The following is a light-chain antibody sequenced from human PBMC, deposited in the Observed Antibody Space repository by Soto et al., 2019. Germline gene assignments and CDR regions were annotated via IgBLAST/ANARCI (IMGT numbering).Light chain of an antibody. CDR2: ASS. CDR3: QQSRSIPLT. J-gene: IGKJ4*01. CDR1: HNIRNS. V-gene: IGKV1-39*01. Sequence: DIQMTQSTSSLSASVGDRVTITCRASHNIRNSLNWYQQKPGKAPKFLIYASSSLQSGVPSRFSGSASGTDFTLTISSLQPEDFATYYCQQSRSIPLTFGGGTKVDIK.